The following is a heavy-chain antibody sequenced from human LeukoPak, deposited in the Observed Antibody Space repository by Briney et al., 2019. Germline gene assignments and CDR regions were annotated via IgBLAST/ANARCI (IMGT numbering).Heavy chain of an antibody. V-gene: IGHV1-46*01. CDR3: ATPLIYGGYGLS. CDR2: INPSGGST. CDR1: GYTFTSYY. J-gene: IGHJ4*02. D-gene: IGHD4-23*01. Sequence: GASVKVFCRASGYTFTSYYMHWVRQAPGQGLEGMGIINPSGGSTSYAQKFQGRVTMTRDMSTSTVYMELSSLRSEDTAVYYCATPLIYGGYGLSWGQGTLVTVSS.